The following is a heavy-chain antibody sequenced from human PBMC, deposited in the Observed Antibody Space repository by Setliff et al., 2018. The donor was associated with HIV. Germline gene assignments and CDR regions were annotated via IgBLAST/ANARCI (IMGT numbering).Heavy chain of an antibody. Sequence: GESLKISCAVSGFTFSNYWMSWVRQTPGKGLEWVANIKPDGSEKYYVDSVKGRFTISRDNAENSLYLQMNSLRAEDTVVYYCARDYVWGRRAFDIWGPGTLVTVS. D-gene: IGHD3-16*01. CDR3: ARDYVWGRRAFDI. CDR1: GFTFSNYW. J-gene: IGHJ3*02. V-gene: IGHV3-7*01. CDR2: IKPDGSEK.